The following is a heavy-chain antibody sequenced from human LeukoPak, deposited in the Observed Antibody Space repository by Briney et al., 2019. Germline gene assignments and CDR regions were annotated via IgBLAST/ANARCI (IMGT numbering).Heavy chain of an antibody. CDR2: IYSGGVT. V-gene: IGHV3-53*01. D-gene: IGHD2-2*01. CDR1: GFTVSSSY. J-gene: IGHJ4*02. Sequence: GGSLRLSCAASGFTVSSSYMSWVRQAPGKGLEWVSVIYSGGVTYYADSVKGRFTISRDNSKNTLYLQMNSLRAEDTAVYYCAKDQAGCSSSSCYERGFDYWGQGTLVTVSS. CDR3: AKDQAGCSSSSCYERGFDY.